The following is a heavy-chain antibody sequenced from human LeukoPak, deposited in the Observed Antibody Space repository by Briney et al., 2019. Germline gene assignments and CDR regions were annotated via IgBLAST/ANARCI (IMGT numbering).Heavy chain of an antibody. D-gene: IGHD6-19*01. CDR3: AEGGYSSGWWFGAFDI. J-gene: IGHJ3*02. CDR1: GFTFSSYG. Sequence: GGSLRLSCAASGFTFSSYGMHWVRQAPGKGLEWVAVISYDGSNKYYADSVKGRFTISRDNSKNTLYLQMNSLRAEDTAVYYCAEGGYSSGWWFGAFDIWGQGTMVTVSS. CDR2: ISYDGSNK. V-gene: IGHV3-30*18.